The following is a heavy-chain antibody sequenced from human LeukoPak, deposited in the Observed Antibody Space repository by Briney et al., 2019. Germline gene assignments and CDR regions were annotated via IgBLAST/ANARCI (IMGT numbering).Heavy chain of an antibody. CDR3: ARPLSYDSSGYYFSWFDP. CDR2: IIPIFGTA. Sequence: SVKVSCKASGGTFSSYAISWVRQAPGQGLEWMGRIIPIFGTANYAQKFQGRVTITTDESTSTAYMELSSLRSEDTAVYSCARPLSYDSSGYYFSWFDPWGQGTLVTVSS. J-gene: IGHJ5*02. D-gene: IGHD3-22*01. V-gene: IGHV1-69*05. CDR1: GGTFSSYA.